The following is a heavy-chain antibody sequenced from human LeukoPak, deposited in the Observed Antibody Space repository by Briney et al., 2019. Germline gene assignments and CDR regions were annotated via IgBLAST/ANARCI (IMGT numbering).Heavy chain of an antibody. CDR1: AGPIRSHY. D-gene: IGHD2-15*01. CDR2: ISNSGST. V-gene: IGHV4-59*11. J-gene: IGHJ6*03. CDR3: GRDALVGYFSFWYMDV. Sequence: SETLSLTCTVSAGPIRSHYWTWIRQSPVKGLEWIGDISNSGSTSYNPSLKSRVAISIDTSKSQFSLTLSSVTAADTAVYYCGRDALVGYFSFWYMDVWGKGTTVTVSS.